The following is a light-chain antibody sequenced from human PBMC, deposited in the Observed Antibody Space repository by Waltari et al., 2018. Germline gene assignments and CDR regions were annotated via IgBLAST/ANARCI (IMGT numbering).Light chain of an antibody. Sequence: QSALTQPRSVSESPGQSVTISCAGTSSDVGGYNQASWYQHHPGKAPKLLIYDVNKRPSGVPDRFSGSKSGNTASLTISGLQAEDEADYYCCSYAGRYTVLFGGGTKLTVL. CDR3: CSYAGRYTVL. V-gene: IGLV2-11*01. J-gene: IGLJ2*01. CDR1: SSDVGGYNQ. CDR2: DVN.